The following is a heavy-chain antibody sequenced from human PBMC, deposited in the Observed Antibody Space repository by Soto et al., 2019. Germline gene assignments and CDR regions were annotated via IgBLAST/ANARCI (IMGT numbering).Heavy chain of an antibody. D-gene: IGHD2-8*01. CDR2: ISYDGSNK. Sequence: GGSLRLSCAASGFTFSSYGMHWVRQAPGKGLEWVAVISYDGSNKYYADSVKGRFTISRDNSKNTLYLQMNSLRAEDTAVYYCAKDRGSMLLYYYGMDVWGQGTTVTVSS. V-gene: IGHV3-30*18. J-gene: IGHJ6*02. CDR1: GFTFSSYG. CDR3: AKDRGSMLLYYYGMDV.